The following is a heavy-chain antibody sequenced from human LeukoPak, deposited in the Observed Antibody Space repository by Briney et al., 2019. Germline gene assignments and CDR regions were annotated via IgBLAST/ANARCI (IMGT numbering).Heavy chain of an antibody. V-gene: IGHV4-39*01. Sequence: PSETLSLTCTVSGDSITSSSYYWGWIRQPPGKGLEWIGSVYYSGSTYYNPSLKSRVTISVDTSKNQFSLKVSSVTAADTAVYYCARLRGVRYFAYWGQGTLVTVSS. CDR3: ARLRGVRYFAY. CDR1: GDSITSSSYY. D-gene: IGHD3-10*01. CDR2: VYYSGST. J-gene: IGHJ4*02.